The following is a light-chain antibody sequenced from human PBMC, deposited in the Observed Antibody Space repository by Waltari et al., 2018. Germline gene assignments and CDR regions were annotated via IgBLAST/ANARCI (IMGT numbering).Light chain of an antibody. Sequence: IVLTQSPGTLSLSPGERATLSCTASQSISRYLAWYQQKPGQAPRLLIYAASSRATGIPDRFSGSGSGTDFSLTISRLEPEDFAVYFCQNHERLPAVFGQGTKVEIK. CDR3: QNHERLPAV. CDR2: AAS. CDR1: QSISRY. V-gene: IGKV3-20*01. J-gene: IGKJ1*01.